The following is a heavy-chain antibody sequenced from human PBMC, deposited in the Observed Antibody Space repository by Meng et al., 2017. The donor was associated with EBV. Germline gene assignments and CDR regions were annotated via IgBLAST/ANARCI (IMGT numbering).Heavy chain of an antibody. V-gene: IGHV2-5*02. CDR1: GFSLSTSGVG. CDR3: AHSRVGATEFDY. Sequence: QIPVRESGPTRLNPPQTLTLTCPFCGFSLSTSGVGVGWIRSPPGKAREWLALIYWDDDKRYSPSLKSRRTITKDTTKTHVVLTMTNMDPVDTATYYCAHSRVGATEFDYWGQGTLVTVSS. CDR2: IYWDDDK. D-gene: IGHD1-26*01. J-gene: IGHJ4*02.